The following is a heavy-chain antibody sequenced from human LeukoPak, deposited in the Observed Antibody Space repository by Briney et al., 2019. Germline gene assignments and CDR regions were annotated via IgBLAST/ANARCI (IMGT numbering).Heavy chain of an antibody. D-gene: IGHD6-13*01. CDR2: ISYDGSNK. J-gene: IGHJ3*02. CDR3: AKVRPAGAAGTMGDAFDI. Sequence: PGGSLRLSCAASGFTFSSYGMHWVRQAPGKGLEWVAVISYDGSNKYYADSVKGRFTISRDNSKNTLYLQMNSLRAEDTAVYYCAKVRPAGAAGTMGDAFDIWGQGTMVTVSS. CDR1: GFTFSSYG. V-gene: IGHV3-30*18.